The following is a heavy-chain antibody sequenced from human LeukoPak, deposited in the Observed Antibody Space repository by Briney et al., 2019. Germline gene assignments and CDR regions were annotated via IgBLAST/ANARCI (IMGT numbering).Heavy chain of an antibody. D-gene: IGHD3-22*01. CDR2: INPNSGGT. V-gene: IGHV1-2*02. J-gene: IGHJ4*02. Sequence: ASVKVSCKASGYTFTGYYMHWVRQAPGQGLEWMGWINPNSGGTNYAQKFQGRVTMTRDTSISTAYMELSRRRSDDTAVYYCARDRRVYYDSSGYSWWSFDYWGQGTLVTVSS. CDR3: ARDRRVYYDSSGYSWWSFDY. CDR1: GYTFTGYY.